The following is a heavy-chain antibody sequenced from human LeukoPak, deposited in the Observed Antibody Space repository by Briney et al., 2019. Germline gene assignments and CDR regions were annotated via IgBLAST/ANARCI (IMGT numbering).Heavy chain of an antibody. J-gene: IGHJ6*04. CDR2: ISSSGSAI. CDR3: AELGITMIGGV. Sequence: GGSLRLSCAAPGFTFSSYEMNWVRQAPGKGLEWVSYISSSGSAIYYADSVKGRFTISRDNAKNSLYLQMNSLRAEDTAVYYCAELGITMIGGVWGKGTTVTISS. CDR1: GFTFSSYE. V-gene: IGHV3-48*03. D-gene: IGHD3-10*02.